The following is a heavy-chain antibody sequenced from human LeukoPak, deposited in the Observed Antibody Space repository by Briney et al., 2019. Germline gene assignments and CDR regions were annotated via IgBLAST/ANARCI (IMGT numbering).Heavy chain of an antibody. V-gene: IGHV3-74*01. Sequence: GGSLRLSCAASGFTFSSYAMSWVRQAPGKGLVWVSRINSDGSSTSYADSVKGRFTIPRDNAKNTLYLQMNSLRAEDTAVYYCARDGVSGWYGEDFDYWGQGTLVTVSS. CDR2: INSDGSST. J-gene: IGHJ4*02. CDR1: GFTFSSYA. D-gene: IGHD6-19*01. CDR3: ARDGVSGWYGEDFDY.